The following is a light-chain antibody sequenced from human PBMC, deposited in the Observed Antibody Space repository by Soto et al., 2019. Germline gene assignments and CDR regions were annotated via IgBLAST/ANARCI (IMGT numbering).Light chain of an antibody. CDR2: GVS. CDR3: QQGHDWPLT. V-gene: IGKV3-15*01. J-gene: IGKJ2*01. Sequence: EIVMTQSPATLSVSPGERATLSCRASQSISGELAWYQQRPGQPPRLLIYGVSTRATGVPDRFSGSGSGAAFTLTTSGLQSEDFAVYYCQQGHDWPLTFGQGTRLDI. CDR1: QSISGE.